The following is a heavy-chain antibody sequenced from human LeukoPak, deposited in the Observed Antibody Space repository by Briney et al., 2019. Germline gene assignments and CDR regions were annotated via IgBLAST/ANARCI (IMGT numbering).Heavy chain of an antibody. Sequence: GGSLRLSCAASGFTFSSYGMSWVRQAPGKGLEWVSAISGSGGSTYYADSVKGRFTISRDNSKNTLYLQMNSLRAEDTAVYYCAKAFGYSSSWYSSAASNYFDYWGQGTLVTVSS. J-gene: IGHJ4*02. CDR1: GFTFSSYG. D-gene: IGHD6-13*01. CDR2: ISGSGGST. CDR3: AKAFGYSSSWYSSAASNYFDY. V-gene: IGHV3-23*01.